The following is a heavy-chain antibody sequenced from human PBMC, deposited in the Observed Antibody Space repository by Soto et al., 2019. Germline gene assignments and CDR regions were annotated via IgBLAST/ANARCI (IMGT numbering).Heavy chain of an antibody. CDR1: GGTFSSYA. Sequence: QVQLVQSGAEVKKPGSSVKVSCKASGGTFSSYAISWVRQAPGQGLEWMGGIIPIFGTANYAQKFQGRVTITADESTSTAYMELSSLRSADTAVYYYARVTRWAHGGGLDYWGQGTLVTVSS. CDR3: ARVTRWAHGGGLDY. D-gene: IGHD3-16*01. V-gene: IGHV1-69*01. CDR2: IIPIFGTA. J-gene: IGHJ4*02.